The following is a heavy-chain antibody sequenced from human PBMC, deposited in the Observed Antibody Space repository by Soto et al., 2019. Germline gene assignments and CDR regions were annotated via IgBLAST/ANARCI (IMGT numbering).Heavy chain of an antibody. V-gene: IGHV3-11*01. Sequence: QVQLVESGGGLVKPGGSLRLSCAASGFTFSYSYMTWIRQAPGKGLEWVAYISSSGNTRDYADSVKCRYTISRDNAKNSLSLQMNSLRAEDTAVYYCARVASTGYLVDYWGQGTLVTVSS. CDR1: GFTFSYSY. D-gene: IGHD5-12*01. J-gene: IGHJ4*02. CDR2: ISSSGNTR. CDR3: ARVASTGYLVDY.